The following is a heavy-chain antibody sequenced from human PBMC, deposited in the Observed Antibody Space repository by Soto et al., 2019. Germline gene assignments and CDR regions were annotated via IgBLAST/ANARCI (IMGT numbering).Heavy chain of an antibody. J-gene: IGHJ4*02. Sequence: ASVKVSCKASGYTFNSYGISWVRQAPGQGREWMGWISVYSGNTNYAQKVEGRVTLTADTATSTAYMELRSLRTDDTAVYYCARDPRTYYYDSSGSPIDYWGPGTLVTVSS. D-gene: IGHD3-22*01. CDR3: ARDPRTYYYDSSGSPIDY. CDR2: ISVYSGNT. CDR1: GYTFNSYG. V-gene: IGHV1-18*01.